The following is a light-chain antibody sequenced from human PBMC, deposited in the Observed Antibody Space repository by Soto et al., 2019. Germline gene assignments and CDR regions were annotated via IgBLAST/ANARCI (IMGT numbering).Light chain of an antibody. CDR3: QQRSNWPPT. J-gene: IGKJ1*01. V-gene: IGKV3-11*01. Sequence: EMVLTHCPDTLSFSPGEGATLSCRVSQSLSSNYLAWYQHKPGQAPRLLIYDASNRATGIPARFSGSGSGTDFTLTISSLEPEDFAVYYCQQRSNWPPTFGQGTKVDIK. CDR2: DAS. CDR1: QSLSSNY.